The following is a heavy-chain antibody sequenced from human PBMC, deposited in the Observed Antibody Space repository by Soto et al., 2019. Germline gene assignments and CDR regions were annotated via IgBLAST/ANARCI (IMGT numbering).Heavy chain of an antibody. CDR1: GYSFTSYW. Sequence: PGESLKISCKGSGYSFTSYWISWVRQMPGKGLEWMGRIDPSDSYTNYSPSFQGHVTISADKSISTAYLQWSSLKASDTAMYYCARHRLIAAAGTWWFDPWGQGPLVTVSS. CDR2: IDPSDSYT. CDR3: ARHRLIAAAGTWWFDP. D-gene: IGHD6-13*01. V-gene: IGHV5-10-1*01. J-gene: IGHJ5*02.